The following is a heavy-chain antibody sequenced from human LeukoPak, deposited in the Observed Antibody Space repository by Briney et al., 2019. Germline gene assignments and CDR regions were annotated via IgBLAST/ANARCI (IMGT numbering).Heavy chain of an antibody. CDR3: ARGVPMTTVVIRSGWFDP. D-gene: IGHD4-23*01. V-gene: IGHV1-69*05. CDR1: GGTFSSYA. Sequence: GSSVKVSCKASGGTFSSYAISWVRQAPGQGLEWMGGIIPIFGTANYAQKFQGRVTITTDESTSTAYMELSSLRSEDTAAYYCARGVPMTTVVIRSGWFDPWGQGTLVTVSS. J-gene: IGHJ5*02. CDR2: IIPIFGTA.